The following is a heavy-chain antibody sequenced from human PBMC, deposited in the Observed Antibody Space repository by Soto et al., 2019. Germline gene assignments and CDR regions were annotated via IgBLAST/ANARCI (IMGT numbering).Heavy chain of an antibody. CDR3: ARASKYYFSSGGSHYHLDY. CDR2: IYPSDSDT. J-gene: IGHJ4*02. D-gene: IGHD2-15*01. CDR1: GYSFSIHW. Sequence: HGESLKIPCQASGYSFSIHWIGWVRQMPGKGLEWMGIIYPSDSDTRYSPSFQGQVIISADKSVSTAYLQGSSLKASDTAIYYCARASKYYFSSGGSHYHLDYCGQGPLVTVYS. V-gene: IGHV5-51*01.